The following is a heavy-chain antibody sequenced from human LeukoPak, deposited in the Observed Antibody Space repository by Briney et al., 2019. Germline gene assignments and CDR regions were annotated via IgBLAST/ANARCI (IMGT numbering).Heavy chain of an antibody. CDR1: GFTFSSYW. V-gene: IGHV3-7*03. CDR3: ARDYTGYFP. Sequence: GGSLRLSCKASGFTFSSYWMSWVRQAPGKGLEWVANIKTDGSEKYYVDSVKGRFTISRDNAKNSLYLQMNSLRAEDTAVYYCARDYTGYFPWGQGTLVIVSS. J-gene: IGHJ5*01. CDR2: IKTDGSEK. D-gene: IGHD3-9*01.